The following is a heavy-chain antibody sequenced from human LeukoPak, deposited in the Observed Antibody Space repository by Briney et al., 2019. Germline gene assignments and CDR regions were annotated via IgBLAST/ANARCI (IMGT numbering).Heavy chain of an antibody. CDR1: GASITSSKY. CDR3: ARDGTMVRGVIKT. Sequence: PSETLSLTCAVSGASITSSKYCSWIRQPPGKGLEWIGSIYYSGSTYYNPSLKSRVTMSVDTSKNQFSLKLSSVTAADTAVYYCARDGTMVRGVIKTWGQGTLVTVSS. CDR2: IYYSGST. D-gene: IGHD3-10*01. J-gene: IGHJ4*02. V-gene: IGHV4-39*07.